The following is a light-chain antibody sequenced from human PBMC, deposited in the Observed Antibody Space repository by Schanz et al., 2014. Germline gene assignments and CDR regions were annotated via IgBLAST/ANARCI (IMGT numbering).Light chain of an antibody. J-gene: IGKJ4*01. V-gene: IGKV3D-20*02. CDR1: QSVSSSY. CDR3: QQRSNWPLT. Sequence: EIVLTQSPGTLSLSPGERATLSCRASQSVSSSYLAWYQQKPGQAPRLLIYGASTRATSVPARFSGSGSGTEFTLTITGLQSEDFAVYYCQQRSNWPLTFGGGTTVDIK. CDR2: GAS.